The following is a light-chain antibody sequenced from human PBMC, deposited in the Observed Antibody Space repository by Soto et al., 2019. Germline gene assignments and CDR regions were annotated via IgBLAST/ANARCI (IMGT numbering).Light chain of an antibody. CDR3: QTYDKAPCT. J-gene: IGKJ3*01. Sequence: DIQMTQSPSSLSASVGDRVTITCRASRGIYTYLAWYQQKPGNAPKLLIYAASTLQSGVPSRFSASGSGTDFTLTISALQSEDGGTYYCQTYDKAPCTFGPGTRVDV. V-gene: IGKV1-27*01. CDR2: AAS. CDR1: RGIYTY.